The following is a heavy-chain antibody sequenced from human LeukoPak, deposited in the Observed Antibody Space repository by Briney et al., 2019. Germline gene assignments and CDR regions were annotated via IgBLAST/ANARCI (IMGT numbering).Heavy chain of an antibody. J-gene: IGHJ4*02. V-gene: IGHV3-23*01. CDR3: AKLSGDYFDY. Sequence: EWVSAISGSGGSTYYADSVRGRFTISRDNSKNTLYLQMNSLRAEDTAVYYCAKLSGDYFDYWGQGTLVTVSS. CDR2: ISGSGGST. D-gene: IGHD2-15*01.